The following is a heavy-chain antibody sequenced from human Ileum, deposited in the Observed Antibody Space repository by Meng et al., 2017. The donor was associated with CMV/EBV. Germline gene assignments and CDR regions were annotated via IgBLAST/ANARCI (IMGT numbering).Heavy chain of an antibody. D-gene: IGHD2-2*01. V-gene: IGHV4-4*07. Sequence: PEAGPGTGKASEALSSTCNFSGGSHRGFHLELNRPPAKKGLEWIGRVYSSGSTDYNPSLQSRVTMSVDTSKNQFSLKLSSVTAADTAVYYCARGSSSWAFDYWGQGTLVTVSS. CDR1: GGSHRGFH. CDR2: VYSSGST. J-gene: IGHJ4*02. CDR3: ARGSSSWAFDY.